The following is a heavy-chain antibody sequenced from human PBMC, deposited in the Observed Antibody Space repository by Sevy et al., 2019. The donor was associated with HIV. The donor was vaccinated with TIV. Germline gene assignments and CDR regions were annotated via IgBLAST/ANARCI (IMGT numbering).Heavy chain of an antibody. J-gene: IGHJ6*04. D-gene: IGHD3-3*01. Sequence: ASVKVSCKASGYTFTDTGYYVHWVRQAPGQGLEWMGWINPKSGATNYAEKFQGRITMTRDTSVSTANMELSRLRSDETVIYYCARESYDFWTGPVNYDYGIDVWGEGTTVIVSS. CDR2: INPKSGAT. V-gene: IGHV1-2*02. CDR1: GYTFTDTGYY. CDR3: ARESYDFWTGPVNYDYGIDV.